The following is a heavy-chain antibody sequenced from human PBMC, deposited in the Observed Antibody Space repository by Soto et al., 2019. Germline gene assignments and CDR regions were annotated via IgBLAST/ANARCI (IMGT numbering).Heavy chain of an antibody. J-gene: IGHJ6*03. D-gene: IGHD3-10*01. CDR3: AKAGYYGSGSYSPDGRYYYYMDV. CDR2: ISYDGSNK. CDR1: GFTFSSYG. V-gene: IGHV3-30*18. Sequence: GGSLRLSCAASGFTFSSYGMHWVRQAPGKGLEWVAVISYDGSNKYYADSVKGRFTISRDNSKNTLYLQMNSLRAEDTAVYYCAKAGYYGSGSYSPDGRYYYYMDVWGKGTTVTVSS.